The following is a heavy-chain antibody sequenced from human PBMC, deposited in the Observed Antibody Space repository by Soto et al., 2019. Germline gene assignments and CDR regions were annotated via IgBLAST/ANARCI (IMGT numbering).Heavy chain of an antibody. Sequence: SETLSLTGTVSCGSIISGGYYWSLIRQLPGKGLEWIVYIYYSGSTYYNPSLKSRVTISVDTSKNQFSLKLSSVTAADTAVYYCARAAKRITIFGVVDWFDPWGQGTLVTVSS. CDR3: ARAAKRITIFGVVDWFDP. V-gene: IGHV4-31*03. J-gene: IGHJ5*02. CDR2: IYYSGST. CDR1: CGSIISGGYY. D-gene: IGHD3-3*01.